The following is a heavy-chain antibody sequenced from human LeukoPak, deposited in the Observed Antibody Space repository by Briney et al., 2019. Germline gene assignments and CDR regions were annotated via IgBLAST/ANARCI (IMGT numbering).Heavy chain of an antibody. V-gene: IGHV5-51*01. CDR2: IYPGDSDT. Sequence: GESLKISCKGSGYSFTSYWMGWVRQMPGKGLEWMGIIYPGDSDTRYSPSFQGQVTISADKSISTAYLQWSSLKASDTAMYYCATLSRITIFGVVPYYFDYWGQGTLVTVSS. D-gene: IGHD3-3*01. CDR3: ATLSRITIFGVVPYYFDY. J-gene: IGHJ4*02. CDR1: GYSFTSYW.